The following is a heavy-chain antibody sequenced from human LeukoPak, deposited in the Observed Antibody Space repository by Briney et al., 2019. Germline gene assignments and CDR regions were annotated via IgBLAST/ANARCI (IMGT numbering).Heavy chain of an antibody. CDR3: ARGTMGGLPFDY. D-gene: IGHD3-10*01. J-gene: IGHJ4*02. CDR2: IYYSGST. CDR1: GGSPSSYY. V-gene: IGHV4-59*01. Sequence: SETLSLICTVSGGSPSSYYWSWIRQPPGKGLEWIGYIYYSGSTNYNPSLKSRVTISVDTSKNQFSLKLSSVTAADTAVYYCARGTMGGLPFDYWGQGTLVTVSS.